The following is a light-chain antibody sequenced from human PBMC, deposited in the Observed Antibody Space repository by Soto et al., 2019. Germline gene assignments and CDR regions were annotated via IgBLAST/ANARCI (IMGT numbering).Light chain of an antibody. CDR3: AAWDDNLNGYV. J-gene: IGLJ1*01. V-gene: IGLV1-44*01. CDR2: VNN. CDR1: SSNIGTKT. Sequence: QYVLTQPPSASGTPGQRVTISCSGSSSNIGTKTVNWYRQLPGTAPKLLIYVNNQRPSGVPDRFSGSKSGTSASLAISGLQSEDEADYYCAAWDDNLNGYVFGTGTKVTVL.